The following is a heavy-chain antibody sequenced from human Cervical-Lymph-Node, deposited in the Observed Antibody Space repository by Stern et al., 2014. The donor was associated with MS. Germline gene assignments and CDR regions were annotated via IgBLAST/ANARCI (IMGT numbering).Heavy chain of an antibody. CDR3: ARDLYCTTTSCHDY. J-gene: IGHJ4*02. Sequence: DQLVESGAEVKKPGASVKVSCKASGYTFTTYYMHWVRQAPGQGLEWMGIINPGGGTTVYAQKFQGRVTMTRDTSTSTVYMELSSLTSEDTAMYYCARDLYCTTTSCHDYWGQGTLVTVSS. D-gene: IGHD2-2*01. CDR1: GYTFTTYY. CDR2: INPGGGTT. V-gene: IGHV1-46*01.